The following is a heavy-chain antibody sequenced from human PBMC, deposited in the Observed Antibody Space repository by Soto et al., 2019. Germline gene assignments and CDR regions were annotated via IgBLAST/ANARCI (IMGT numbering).Heavy chain of an antibody. V-gene: IGHV1-69*08. CDR3: ARGGKLGGDLDV. Sequence: QVQLVQSGAEVKKPGSSLKVSCKASGGTFGRYTISWVRQAPGQGLEWMGWIIPILETANYAQKFQGRVTITADTSTSTAYLELSGLKSDDPGAYYCARGGKLGGDLDVWGKGTPVTVSS. D-gene: IGHD1-26*01. J-gene: IGHJ6*04. CDR1: GGTFGRYT. CDR2: IIPILETA.